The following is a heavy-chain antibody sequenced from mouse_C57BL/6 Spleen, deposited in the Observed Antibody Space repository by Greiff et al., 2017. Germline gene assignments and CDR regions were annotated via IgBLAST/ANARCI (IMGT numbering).Heavy chain of an antibody. CDR1: GYTFTSYG. J-gene: IGHJ4*01. CDR3: ARGMDYGSRDAMDY. Sequence: QVQLKESGAELARPGASVKLSCKASGYTFTSYGISWVKQRTGQGLEWIGEIYPRSGNTYYNEKFKGKATLTADKSSSTAYMELRSLTSEDSAVYFCARGMDYGSRDAMDYWGQGTSVTVSS. D-gene: IGHD1-1*01. V-gene: IGHV1-81*01. CDR2: IYPRSGNT.